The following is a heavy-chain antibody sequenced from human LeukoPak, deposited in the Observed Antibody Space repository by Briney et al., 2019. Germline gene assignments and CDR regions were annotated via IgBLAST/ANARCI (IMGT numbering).Heavy chain of an antibody. J-gene: IGHJ5*02. CDR3: ARGEVVPAASYNWFDP. Sequence: ASVKVSCKASGYPFTGYYMHWVRQAPGQGLEWMGWINPNSGGTNYAQKFQGRVTMTRDTSISTAYMELSRLRSDDTAVYYCARGEVVPAASYNWFDPWGQGTLVTVSS. V-gene: IGHV1-2*02. CDR2: INPNSGGT. D-gene: IGHD2-2*01. CDR1: GYPFTGYY.